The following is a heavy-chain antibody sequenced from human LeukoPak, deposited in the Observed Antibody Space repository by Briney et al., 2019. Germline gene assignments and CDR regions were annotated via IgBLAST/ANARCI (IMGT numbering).Heavy chain of an antibody. CDR2: ISSSSSTI. CDR1: GFTFSSYS. J-gene: IGHJ5*02. Sequence: GGSLRLSCAASGFTFSSYSMNWVRQAPGKGLEWVSYISSSSSTIYYADSVKGRFTISRDNAKNSLYLQMNSLRAEDTAVYYCARDLELRFLEWLEYNWFDPWGQGTLVTVSS. V-gene: IGHV3-48*01. D-gene: IGHD3-3*01. CDR3: ARDLELRFLEWLEYNWFDP.